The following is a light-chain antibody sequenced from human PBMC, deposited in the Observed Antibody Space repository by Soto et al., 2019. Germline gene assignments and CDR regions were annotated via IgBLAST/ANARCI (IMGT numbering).Light chain of an antibody. CDR1: SSDVGGYNY. Sequence: QSALTQPPSASGSPGQSVTISCTGTSSDVGGYNYVSWYQQHPGKAPKLMIYEVSKRPSGVPDRFSGSKSGNTASLTVSGRQAEDEADYYCSSYAGSSNYVFGTGTKVTVL. CDR2: EVS. V-gene: IGLV2-8*01. CDR3: SSYAGSSNYV. J-gene: IGLJ1*01.